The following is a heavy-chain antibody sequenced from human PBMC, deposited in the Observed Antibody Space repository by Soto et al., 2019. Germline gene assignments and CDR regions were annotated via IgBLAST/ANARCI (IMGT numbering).Heavy chain of an antibody. CDR2: ISNRGSDT. J-gene: IGHJ4*02. V-gene: IGHV3-23*01. CDR1: GFTFINYA. D-gene: IGHD6-13*01. Sequence: GGSLRLSCAGSGFTFINYAITFFRHSPGKGLEWVSSISNRGSDTYYVDSVKGRFTISRDNSKDTLYLQMNSLRAEDTAVYYCAKDTYSSSWYFWGQGTLVTVSS. CDR3: AKDTYSSSWYF.